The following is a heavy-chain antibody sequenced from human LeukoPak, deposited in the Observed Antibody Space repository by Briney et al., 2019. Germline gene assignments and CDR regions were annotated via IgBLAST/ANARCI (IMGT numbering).Heavy chain of an antibody. CDR1: GFTFSSYA. J-gene: IGHJ5*02. CDR3: ATSPYDSSGYLNYFDP. V-gene: IGHV3-23*01. CDR2: ISGSGGST. D-gene: IGHD3-22*01. Sequence: GGSLRLSCAASGFTFSSYAMSWVRQAPGKGLEWVSAISGSGGSTYYADTVKGRFTISRDNAINSLFLQMNSLRAEDTAVYYCATSPYDSSGYLNYFDPWGQGTLVTVSS.